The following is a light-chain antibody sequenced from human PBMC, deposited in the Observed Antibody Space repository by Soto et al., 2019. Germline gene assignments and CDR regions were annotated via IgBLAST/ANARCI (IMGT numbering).Light chain of an antibody. V-gene: IGLV2-14*01. CDR3: SSYTSSSTFYV. J-gene: IGLJ1*01. Sequence: QSALTQSASVSGSPGQSITISCTGTSSDVGGYNYVSWYQQHPGKAPKLMIYDVSNRPSGVSNRFSGSKSGNTASLTISGLQAEDEADYYCSSYTSSSTFYVFGTGNKVTVL. CDR2: DVS. CDR1: SSDVGGYNY.